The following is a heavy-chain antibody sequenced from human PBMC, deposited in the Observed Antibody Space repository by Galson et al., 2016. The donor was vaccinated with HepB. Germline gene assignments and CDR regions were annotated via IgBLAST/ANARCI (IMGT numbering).Heavy chain of an antibody. J-gene: IGHJ5*01. Sequence: SLRLSCAASGFRFSSVWMHWVRQAPGKGLVWVSGLSFDGSARRYADSVKSRFTISRDNAKNTLYLEMTSLSAEDTAVYYCARGSWAPFESWGQRTLVTVSS. CDR3: ARGSWAPFES. D-gene: IGHD3-10*01. V-gene: IGHV3-74*01. CDR2: LSFDGSAR. CDR1: GFRFSSVW.